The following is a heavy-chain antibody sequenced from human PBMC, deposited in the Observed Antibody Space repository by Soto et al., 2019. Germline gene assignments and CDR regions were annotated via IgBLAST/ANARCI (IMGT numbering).Heavy chain of an antibody. V-gene: IGHV1-3*01. J-gene: IGHJ4*02. Sequence: QVQLVQSGAEVKKPGASVKVSCKASGYTFTSYAMHWVRQAPGQRLEWMGWINAGNGNTKYSQKFRGRVTITRETPGSTAYRERSTLKSEDTAVYYCAGDGRTIVVPAAQPDYWGQGPLVPVSS. CDR3: AGDGRTIVVPAAQPDY. D-gene: IGHD2-2*01. CDR1: GYTFTSYA. CDR2: INAGNGNT.